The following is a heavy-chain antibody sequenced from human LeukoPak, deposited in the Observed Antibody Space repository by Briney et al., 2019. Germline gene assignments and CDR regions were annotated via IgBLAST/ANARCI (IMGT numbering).Heavy chain of an antibody. Sequence: PGGSLRLSCAASGFTFSSYAMHWVRQAPGKGLEWVAVISYDGSNKYYADSVKGRFTISRDNSKNTLYLQMNSLRAEDTAVYYCARVGATEGYYYYYMDVWGKGTTVTVSS. CDR3: ARVGATEGYYYYYMDV. V-gene: IGHV3-30-3*01. CDR1: GFTFSSYA. CDR2: ISYDGSNK. D-gene: IGHD3-16*01. J-gene: IGHJ6*03.